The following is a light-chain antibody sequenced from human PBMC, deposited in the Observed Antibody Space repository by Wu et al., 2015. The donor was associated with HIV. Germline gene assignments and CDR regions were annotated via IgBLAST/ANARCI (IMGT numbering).Light chain of an antibody. J-gene: IGKJ2*01. CDR3: QQSYT. CDR1: QGISNS. CDR2: DAS. Sequence: DIQLTQSPSFLSASVGDRVTVTCRASQGISNSLVWYQQKPGKAPKLPIYDASTLHSGVPSRFSGSRSGTEFTLTISSLQSGDFALYYCQQSYTFGQGTKLEIK. V-gene: IGKV1-9*01.